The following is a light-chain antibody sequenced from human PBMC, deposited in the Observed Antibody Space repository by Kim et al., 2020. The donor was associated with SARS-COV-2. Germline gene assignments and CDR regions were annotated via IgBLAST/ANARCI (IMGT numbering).Light chain of an antibody. CDR1: SSDIGGYNY. J-gene: IGLJ1*01. CDR3: SSYTGRNTLV. CDR2: EVY. V-gene: IGLV2-8*01. Sequence: GQSVTISCTGSSSDIGGYNYVSWYQQHPGKAPRLIIYEVYERPSGVPSRFSGSKSGNTASLTVSGLQPEDEADYYCSSYTGRNTLVFGTGTKVTVL.